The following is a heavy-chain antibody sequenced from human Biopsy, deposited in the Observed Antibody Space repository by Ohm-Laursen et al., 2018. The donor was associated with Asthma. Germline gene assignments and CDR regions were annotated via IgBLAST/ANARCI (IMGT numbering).Heavy chain of an antibody. CDR3: ASDFPKDYVRYNFQF. J-gene: IGHJ4*02. D-gene: IGHD4-17*01. CDR1: GYSLTDSS. Sequence: SVKVSCKVSGYSLTDSSMHWVRQAPGQGLEWMGGHDHEEGGTVNARRFQGRVTMTEDTSTDTAYMELSSLSSDDTAVYYCASDFPKDYVRYNFQFWGQGTLVTVSS. V-gene: IGHV1-24*01. CDR2: HDHEEGGT.